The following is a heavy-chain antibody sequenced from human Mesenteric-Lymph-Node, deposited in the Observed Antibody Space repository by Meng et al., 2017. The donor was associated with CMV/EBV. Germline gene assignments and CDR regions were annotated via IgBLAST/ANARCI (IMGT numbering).Heavy chain of an antibody. CDR2: ISAYNGNT. Sequence: ASVKVSCKASGYTFTSYGISWVRQAPGQGLEWMGWISAYNGNTNYAQKLQGRVTMTTDTSTSTAYMELRSLRSDDTAVYYCARAVDIAETGVSYYYGMDVWGQGTTVTVSS. J-gene: IGHJ6*02. D-gene: IGHD5-12*01. CDR3: ARAVDIAETGVSYYYGMDV. CDR1: GYTFTSYG. V-gene: IGHV1-18*01.